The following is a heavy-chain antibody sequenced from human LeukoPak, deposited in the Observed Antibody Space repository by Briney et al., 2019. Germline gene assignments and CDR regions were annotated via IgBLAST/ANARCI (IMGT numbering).Heavy chain of an antibody. J-gene: IGHJ6*02. Sequence: GGSLRLSCSASGFPFSSYAMHGVRQAPGKGLEYVSAISDSGGSTYYADSVKGRFTISRDNCKNTLYLQMSSLRAEDTAVYFCVRGYSFGPYGMDVWGQGTTVTVSS. CDR3: VRGYSFGPYGMDV. CDR1: GFPFSSYA. V-gene: IGHV3-64D*09. CDR2: ISDSGGST. D-gene: IGHD2-15*01.